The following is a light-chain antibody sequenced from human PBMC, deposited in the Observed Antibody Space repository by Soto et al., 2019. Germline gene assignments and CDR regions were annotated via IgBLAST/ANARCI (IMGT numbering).Light chain of an antibody. CDR2: GAS. CDR1: HSVSSY. CDR3: LQRYSWPPVT. V-gene: IGKV3-11*01. Sequence: VVMRQSPANLSLPPGERATLSSRASHSVSSYLAWFQQIPGQAPRLLIYGASNRATGVPARFSGSGSGTDFTLTISSLEPEDFAVYYYLQRYSWPPVTFGQGTRLEIK. J-gene: IGKJ5*01.